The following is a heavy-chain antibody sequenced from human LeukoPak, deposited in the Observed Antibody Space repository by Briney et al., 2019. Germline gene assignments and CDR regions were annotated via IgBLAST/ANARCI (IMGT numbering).Heavy chain of an antibody. D-gene: IGHD3-16*01. CDR2: IKQDGSDI. CDR1: GFTFSRYW. Sequence: GGSLRLSCAASGFTFSRYWMTWVRQAPGKGLEWVANIKQDGSDIYYVDSVKGRFIISRDNAKNSLYLQMSSLRAEDTAVYYCTRGGRLHPQSPYWGQGTLVTVSS. CDR3: TRGGRLHPQSPY. J-gene: IGHJ4*02. V-gene: IGHV3-7*01.